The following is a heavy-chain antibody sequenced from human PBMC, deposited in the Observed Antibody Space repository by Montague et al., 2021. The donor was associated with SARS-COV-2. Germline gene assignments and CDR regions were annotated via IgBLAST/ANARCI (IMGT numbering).Heavy chain of an antibody. Sequence: SLKLSWAASGFSFGSYEMNWARQAPGKGLEWISYISSGSGSSIHYADSVRGRFTISRANAKNSLYLQMNGLRAEDTAIYYCARDVDPNSWDGMDVWGQGTTVTVSS. J-gene: IGHJ6*02. CDR3: ARDVDPNSWDGMDV. D-gene: IGHD2-15*01. V-gene: IGHV3-48*03. CDR1: GFSFGSYE. CDR2: ISSGSGSSI.